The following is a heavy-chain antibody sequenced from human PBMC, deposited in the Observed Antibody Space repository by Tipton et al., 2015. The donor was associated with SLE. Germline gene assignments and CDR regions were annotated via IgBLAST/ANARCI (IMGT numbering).Heavy chain of an antibody. D-gene: IGHD3-10*01. CDR1: GGPIRYGGYY. CDR2: ISDRGTT. Sequence: TLSLTCSVSGGPIRYGGYYWNYIRQFPGKGLEWIGHISDRGTTYYNPSLQCRVTISSDTSKNQFSLKLTSVTAADTALYFCATSRVWGVVTQYFHHWGQGTLVTVSS. V-gene: IGHV4-31*03. J-gene: IGHJ1*01. CDR3: ATSRVWGVVTQYFHH.